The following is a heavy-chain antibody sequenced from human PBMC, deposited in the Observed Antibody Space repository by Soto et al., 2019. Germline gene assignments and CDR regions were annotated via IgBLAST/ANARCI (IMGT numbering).Heavy chain of an antibody. J-gene: IGHJ6*02. CDR2: ISYDGSNK. CDR3: ATSREAYYYGMDV. CDR1: GFTFSSYG. Sequence: GGSLRLSCAASGFTFSSYGMHWVRQAPGKGLEWVAVISYDGSNKYYADSVKGRFTISRDNSKNTLYLQMNSLRAEDTAVYYCATSREAYYYGMDVWGQGTTVTVSS. D-gene: IGHD2-2*01. V-gene: IGHV3-30*03.